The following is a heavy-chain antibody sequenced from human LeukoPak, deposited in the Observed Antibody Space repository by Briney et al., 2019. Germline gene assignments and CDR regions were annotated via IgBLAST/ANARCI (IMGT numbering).Heavy chain of an antibody. J-gene: IGHJ6*03. CDR3: ARGRNDYYYYMDV. CDR1: VGSISGYY. CDR2: IYYSGNT. Sequence: SETLSPTCTVSVGSISGYYWNWIRQPPGKGLEWIGYIYYSGNTNYNPSLKSRVTMSVDTSKNQFSLKLSSVTAADTAVYYCARGRNDYYYYMDVWGKGTTVTISS. V-gene: IGHV4-59*12.